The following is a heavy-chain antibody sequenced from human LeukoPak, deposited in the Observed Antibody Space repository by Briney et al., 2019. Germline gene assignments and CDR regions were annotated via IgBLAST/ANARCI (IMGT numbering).Heavy chain of an antibody. Sequence: ASVKVSCKASGYTFTGYYMHWVRQAPGQGLEWMGWINPNSGGTNYAQKFQGRATMTRDTSISTAYMELSRLRSDDTAVYYCARGPDFGQLVTIDIVVVPAAISFICDYWGQGTLVTVSS. CDR2: INPNSGGT. V-gene: IGHV1-2*02. CDR3: ARGPDFGQLVTIDIVVVPAAISFICDY. CDR1: GYTFTGYY. D-gene: IGHD2-2*02. J-gene: IGHJ4*02.